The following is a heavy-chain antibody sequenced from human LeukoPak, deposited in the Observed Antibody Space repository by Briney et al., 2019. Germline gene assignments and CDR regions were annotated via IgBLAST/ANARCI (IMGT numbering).Heavy chain of an antibody. D-gene: IGHD6-19*01. J-gene: IGHJ4*02. CDR3: ARVSSTGRYDY. CDR1: GGSISSYY. V-gene: IGHV4-4*07. CDR2: IYSSGST. Sequence: SETLSLTCTVSGGSISSYYWSWIRQPAGKGLEWIGRIYSSGSTNYNPSLRSRVTMSVDTSKNQFSLKLSSVTAADTAVYYCARVSSTGRYDYWGQGTLVTVSS.